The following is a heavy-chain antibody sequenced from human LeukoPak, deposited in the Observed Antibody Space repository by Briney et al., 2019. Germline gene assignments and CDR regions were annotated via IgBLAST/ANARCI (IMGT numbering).Heavy chain of an antibody. CDR3: AREVYYDFWSGYTNWFDP. CDR1: GGSISSGSYY. Sequence: SETLSLTCTVSGGSISSGSYYWSWIRQPAGKGLEWIGRIYTSGSTNYNPSLKSRVTMSVDTSKNQFSLKLSSVTAADTAVYYCAREVYYDFWSGYTNWFDPWGQGTLVTVSS. V-gene: IGHV4-61*02. J-gene: IGHJ5*02. CDR2: IYTSGST. D-gene: IGHD3-3*01.